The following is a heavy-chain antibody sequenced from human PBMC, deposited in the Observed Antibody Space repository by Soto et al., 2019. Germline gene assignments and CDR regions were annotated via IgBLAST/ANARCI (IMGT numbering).Heavy chain of an antibody. J-gene: IGHJ4*02. CDR3: ARVRGSNYKTFDY. Sequence: SETLSLTCTVSGGSISSYYWSWIRQPPGKGLEWIGYIYYSGSTNYNPSLKSRVTISVDTSKNQFSLKLSSVTAADTAVYYCARVRGSNYKTFDYWGQGTLVTVSS. V-gene: IGHV4-59*01. D-gene: IGHD4-4*01. CDR1: GGSISSYY. CDR2: IYYSGST.